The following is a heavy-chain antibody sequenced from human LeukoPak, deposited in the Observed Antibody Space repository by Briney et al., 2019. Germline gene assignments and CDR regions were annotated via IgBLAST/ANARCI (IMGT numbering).Heavy chain of an antibody. Sequence: SETLSLTCTVSGGSINSYYWSRIRQPPGKGLEWIGYIYYIGSTNYNPSLRGRATISVDTSNNQFYLKLSSVTAADTAVYYCARRGYSSGSNWFDPWGQGTLVTVSS. CDR3: ARRGYSSGSNWFDP. D-gene: IGHD6-19*01. CDR1: GGSINSYY. CDR2: IYYIGST. V-gene: IGHV4-59*08. J-gene: IGHJ5*02.